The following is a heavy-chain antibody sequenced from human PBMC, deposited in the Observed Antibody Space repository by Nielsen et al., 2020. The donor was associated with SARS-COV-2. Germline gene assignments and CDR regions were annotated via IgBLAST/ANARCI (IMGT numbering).Heavy chain of an antibody. CDR3: ARGGDIGVYFDY. Sequence: GSLRLSCAVYGGSFSGYYWSWIRQPPGKGLEWIGEINHSGSTNYNPSLKSRVTISVDTSKNQFSLKLSSVTAADTAVYYCARGGDIGVYFDYWGQGTLVTVSS. J-gene: IGHJ4*02. V-gene: IGHV4-34*01. CDR2: INHSGST. CDR1: GGSFSGYY. D-gene: IGHD2-15*01.